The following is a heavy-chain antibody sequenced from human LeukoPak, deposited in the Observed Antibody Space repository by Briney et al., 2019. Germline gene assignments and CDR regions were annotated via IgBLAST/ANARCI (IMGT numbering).Heavy chain of an antibody. CDR2: IYHSGST. J-gene: IGHJ4*02. V-gene: IGHV4-4*02. Sequence: SETLSLTCAVSGGSISSSNWWSWVRQPPGKGLEWIGEIYHSGSTNYNPSLKSRVTISVDKSKNQFSLKLSSVTAADTAVYYCARDQGGDYVWGSYPERYFDYWGQGTLVTVSS. D-gene: IGHD3-16*02. CDR1: GGSISSSNW. CDR3: ARDQGGDYVWGSYPERYFDY.